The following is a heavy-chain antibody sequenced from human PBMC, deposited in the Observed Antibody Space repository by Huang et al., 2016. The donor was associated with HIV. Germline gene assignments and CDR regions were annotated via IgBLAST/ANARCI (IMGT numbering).Heavy chain of an antibody. CDR2: VYQSGST. D-gene: IGHD6-13*01. CDR1: GDFISSTNYY. V-gene: IGHV4-39*01. CDR3: ASQHIGAAATWF. J-gene: IGHJ4*02. Sequence: QLQLQESGPGQVKPSETLSLTCTVSGDFISSTNYYWGWIRQTPGKGREWVGSVYQSGSTNDNPSLKSRVTLSVDTSRNQFSLRLNSVTAADTAVYYCASQHIGAAATWFWGRGTQVAVSS.